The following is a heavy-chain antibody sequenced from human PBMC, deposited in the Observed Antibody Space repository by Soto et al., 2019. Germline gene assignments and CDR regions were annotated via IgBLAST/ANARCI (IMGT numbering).Heavy chain of an antibody. Sequence: SETLSLTCTVSGGSISSYYWSWIRQPPGKGLEWIGYIYYSGSTNYNPSLKSRVTISVDTSKNQFSLKLSSVTAADTAVYYCARGVGGYSYGWVDYWGQGSLVTVSS. CDR3: ARGVGGYSYGWVDY. V-gene: IGHV4-59*01. CDR2: IYYSGST. J-gene: IGHJ4*02. CDR1: GGSISSYY. D-gene: IGHD5-18*01.